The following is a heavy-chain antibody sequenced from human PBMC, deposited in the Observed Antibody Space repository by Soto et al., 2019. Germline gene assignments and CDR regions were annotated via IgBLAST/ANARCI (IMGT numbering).Heavy chain of an antibody. Sequence: SETLSLTCTVSGGSISSGGYYWSWIRQHPGKGLEWIGYIYYSGSTYYNPSLKSRVTISVDTSKNQFSLKLSSVTAADTAVYYCARGAAAGILPDTDYWGQGTLVTVSS. CDR2: IYYSGST. J-gene: IGHJ4*02. D-gene: IGHD6-13*01. V-gene: IGHV4-31*03. CDR3: ARGAAAGILPDTDY. CDR1: GGSISSGGYY.